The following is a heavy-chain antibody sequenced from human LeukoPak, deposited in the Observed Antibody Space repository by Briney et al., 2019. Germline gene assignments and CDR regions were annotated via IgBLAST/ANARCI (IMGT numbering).Heavy chain of an antibody. D-gene: IGHD3-10*01. Sequence: ASVKVSCKASGYTFTSYAMNWVRQAPGQGLEWMGWINTNTGNPTYAQGFTGRFVFSLDTSVSTAYLQISSLKAEDTAVYYCAGEGTNYGSGSSFDYWGQGTLVTVSS. CDR1: GYTFTSYA. V-gene: IGHV7-4-1*02. J-gene: IGHJ4*02. CDR2: INTNTGNP. CDR3: AGEGTNYGSGSSFDY.